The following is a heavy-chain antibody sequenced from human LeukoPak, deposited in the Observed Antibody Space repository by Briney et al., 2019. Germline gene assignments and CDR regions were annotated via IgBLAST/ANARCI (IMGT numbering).Heavy chain of an antibody. V-gene: IGHV4-39*07. D-gene: IGHD4-11*01. CDR1: GGSIGSSSYY. CDR3: ASLQRGSYYYYMDV. Sequence: SETLSLTCTVSGGSIGSSSYYWGWIRQPPGKGLEWIGSIYYSGSTYYNPSLKSRVTISVDTSKNQFSLKLSSVTAADTAVYYCASLQRGSYYYYMDVWGKGTTVTVSS. J-gene: IGHJ6*03. CDR2: IYYSGST.